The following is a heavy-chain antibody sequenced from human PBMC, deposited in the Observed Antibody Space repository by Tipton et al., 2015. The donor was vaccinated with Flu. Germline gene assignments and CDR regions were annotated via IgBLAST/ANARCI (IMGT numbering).Heavy chain of an antibody. D-gene: IGHD1-26*01. CDR2: IYTSGST. Sequence: GLVKPSGTLSLTCTVSGGSIGSYYWSWIRQPAGKGLEWIGRIYTSGSTNYNPSLKSRVTISVDTSKNQFSLKLSSVTAADTAVYYCARDPTVGAVRGYFDYWGQGTLVTVSS. CDR3: ARDPTVGAVRGYFDY. V-gene: IGHV4-4*07. J-gene: IGHJ4*02. CDR1: GGSIGSYY.